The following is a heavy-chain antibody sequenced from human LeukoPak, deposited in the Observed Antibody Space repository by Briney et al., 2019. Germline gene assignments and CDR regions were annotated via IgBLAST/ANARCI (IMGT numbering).Heavy chain of an antibody. CDR1: GGSFSGYY. D-gene: IGHD1-26*01. Sequence: SETLSLTCAVYGGSFSGYYWSWIRQPPGKGLEWIGEINHSGSTNYNPSLKSRVTISADTSKNQFSLKLSSVTAADTAVYYCARYSGTQDWFDPWGQGTLVTVSS. CDR2: INHSGST. CDR3: ARYSGTQDWFDP. V-gene: IGHV4-34*01. J-gene: IGHJ5*02.